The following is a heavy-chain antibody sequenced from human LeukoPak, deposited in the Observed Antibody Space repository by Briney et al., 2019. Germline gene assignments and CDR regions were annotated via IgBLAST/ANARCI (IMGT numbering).Heavy chain of an antibody. D-gene: IGHD3-10*01. J-gene: IGHJ6*02. CDR1: GFTFSIYS. V-gene: IGHV3-21*01. CDR3: AKTMVRGGLYYYYGMDV. CDR2: ISSSSSYI. Sequence: GGSLRLSCAASGFTFSIYSMNWVRQAPGKGLEWVSSISSSSSYIYYADSVKGRFTISRDNAKNSLYLQMNSLRAEDTAVYYCAKTMVRGGLYYYYGMDVWGQGTTVTVSS.